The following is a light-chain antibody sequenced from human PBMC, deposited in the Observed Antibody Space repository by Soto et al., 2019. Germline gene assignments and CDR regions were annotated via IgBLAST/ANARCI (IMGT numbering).Light chain of an antibody. V-gene: IGLV1-51*01. J-gene: IGLJ2*01. CDR1: SSNIGYNY. CDR2: DNN. CDR3: GTWDNSLSAVV. Sequence: QSVLTQPPSVSAAPGQKVTISCSGSSSNIGYNYVSWYQQLPGTAPKFLIYDNNKRPSGIPDRFSGSKSGTSATLGITGLQTGDEADYYCGTWDNSLSAVVFSGGTKVTVL.